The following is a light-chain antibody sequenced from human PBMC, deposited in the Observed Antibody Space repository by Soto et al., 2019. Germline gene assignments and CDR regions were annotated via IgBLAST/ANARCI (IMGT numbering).Light chain of an antibody. J-gene: IGKJ5*01. CDR2: GAS. CDR3: QYYDKLAKAIT. CDR1: QSVSSSY. Sequence: EIVLTQSPGTLSLSPGERATLSCRASQSVSSSYLAWYQQKPGQAPRLLIYGASKRATGTPDRFIGSGSGTDFTLTISRLEPGDFAVYYCQYYDKLAKAITFGQGTRLEIK. V-gene: IGKV3-20*01.